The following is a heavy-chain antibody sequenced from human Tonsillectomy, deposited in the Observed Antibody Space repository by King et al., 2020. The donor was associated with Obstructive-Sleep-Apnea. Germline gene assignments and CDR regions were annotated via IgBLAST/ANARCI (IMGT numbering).Heavy chain of an antibody. CDR1: GFSLSNYV. CDR2: ISSDGTNE. Sequence: VQLVESGGGVVQPGRSLRLSCAASGFSLSNYVLHWVRQAPGKGLEWVAFISSDGTNEYYADSVKGRFTISRDTSKNTLYLQMNSLRSEDTAVYYCARFDDRTSESYYPSYSGMDVWGQGTTVTVSS. D-gene: IGHD3-10*01. J-gene: IGHJ6*02. V-gene: IGHV3-30*04. CDR3: ARFDDRTSESYYPSYSGMDV.